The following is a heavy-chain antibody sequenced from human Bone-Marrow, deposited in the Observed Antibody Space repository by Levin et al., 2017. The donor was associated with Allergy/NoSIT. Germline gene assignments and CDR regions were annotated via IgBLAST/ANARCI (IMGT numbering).Heavy chain of an antibody. D-gene: IGHD3-10*01. J-gene: IGHJ4*02. Sequence: GESLKISCAASGFTFSDHFMDWVRQAPVRGLEWVGRIRNKVNSYTTEYDASVQGRFTISRDDLKNLLYLQMNSLKTEDTAVYFCARMSTDGSGCFDIWGQGTLVTVSS. CDR2: IRNKVNSYTT. CDR1: GFTFSDHF. CDR3: ARMSTDGSGCFDI. V-gene: IGHV3-72*01.